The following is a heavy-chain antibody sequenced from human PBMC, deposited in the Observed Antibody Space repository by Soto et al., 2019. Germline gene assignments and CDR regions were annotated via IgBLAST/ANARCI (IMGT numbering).Heavy chain of an antibody. J-gene: IGHJ4*01. V-gene: IGHV3-72*01. CDR3: ATASGGVTTFGGWLF. Sequence: EVQLVESGGGLVQPGGSLRLSCAASGSTFSDHYMDWVRQAPGKGLEWVGRTRSKANNYITEYAASVKGRFTISRDDSEISVFRQMGGLRTDGRGVYWCATASGGVTTFGGWLFWGHGPLVTVSS. CDR2: TRSKANNYIT. CDR1: GSTFSDHY. D-gene: IGHD3-16*01.